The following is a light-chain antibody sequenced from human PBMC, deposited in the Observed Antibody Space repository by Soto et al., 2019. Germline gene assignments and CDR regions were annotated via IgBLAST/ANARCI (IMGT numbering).Light chain of an antibody. J-gene: IGKJ5*01. V-gene: IGKV3D-20*02. CDR3: QQRHNWPIT. CDR2: GAS. CDR1: QSVSNNY. Sequence: EIVLTQSPGTLSLSPGERATLSGSASQSVSNNYLAWYQQKPGQAPRLLIYGASNRATGIPDRFSGSGSGADFTLTISRLEPADLGVYYCQQRHNWPITFGQGTRLEIK.